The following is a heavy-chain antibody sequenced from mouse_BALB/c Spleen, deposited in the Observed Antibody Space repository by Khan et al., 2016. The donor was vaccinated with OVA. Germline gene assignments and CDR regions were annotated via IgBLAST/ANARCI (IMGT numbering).Heavy chain of an antibody. J-gene: IGHJ2*01. Sequence: VQLKESGAELVKPGASVKLSCTASGFNIKDTYMHWVKQRPEQGLEWIGRIDPANGNTKYDPKFQGKATITADPSSNTAYLQLSSLTSEDTAVYYCARMARKWGQGTTLTVSS. CDR2: IDPANGNT. V-gene: IGHV14-3*02. CDR1: GFNIKDTY. CDR3: ARMARK.